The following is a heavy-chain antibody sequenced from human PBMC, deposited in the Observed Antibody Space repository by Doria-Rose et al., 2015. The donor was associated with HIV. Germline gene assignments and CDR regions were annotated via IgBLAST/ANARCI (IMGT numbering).Heavy chain of an antibody. CDR1: GSSFESYA. Sequence: VQLVQSGGGLVQPGRSLRLSCVGSGSSFESYAMHWVRLAPGKGLEWVAGISWDSGAKGNADSVEGRFTISRDNAKKSVYLEMRSLRPEDTAFYYCAKAPIIGPKYYLYMDVWGKGTSVTVSS. V-gene: IGHV3-9*01. CDR2: ISWDSGAK. D-gene: IGHD3-10*01. J-gene: IGHJ6*03. CDR3: AKAPIIGPKYYLYMDV.